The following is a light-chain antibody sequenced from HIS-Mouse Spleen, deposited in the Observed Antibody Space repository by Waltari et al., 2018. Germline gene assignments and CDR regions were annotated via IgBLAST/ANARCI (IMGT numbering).Light chain of an antibody. CDR2: QDS. Sequence: SYELTQPPSVSVSPGQTASITCPGAKLGDKYACWYPQKPGQSPVLVIYQDSKRPSGIPERFSGSNSGNTATLTISGTQAMDEADYYCQAWDSSTRVFGGGTKLTVL. CDR1: KLGDKY. CDR3: QAWDSSTRV. V-gene: IGLV3-1*01. J-gene: IGLJ2*01.